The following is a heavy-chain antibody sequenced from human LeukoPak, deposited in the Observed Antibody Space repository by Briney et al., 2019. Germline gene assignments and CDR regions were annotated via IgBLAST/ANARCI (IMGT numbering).Heavy chain of an antibody. V-gene: IGHV4-39*07. CDR2: SSYSGSP. Sequence: SETLSLTCTVSGGSISSSSYYWAWIRQPPGKGLEWIVSSSYSGSPYYNPSLKSRVTISVDTSQNQFSLKLSSATAADTAVYFCARIWFGLRRLYYFDYWGQGTLVSVSS. J-gene: IGHJ4*02. CDR1: GGSISSSSYY. CDR3: ARIWFGLRRLYYFDY. D-gene: IGHD3-10*01.